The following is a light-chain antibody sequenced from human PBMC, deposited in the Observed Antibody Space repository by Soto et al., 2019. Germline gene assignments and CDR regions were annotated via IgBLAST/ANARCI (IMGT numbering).Light chain of an antibody. V-gene: IGKV1-39*01. CDR2: GVS. CDR1: LTISKS. CDR3: QQSNRAPLT. Sequence: DIQMTQSPSSLSASVGDRVTVTCRTSLTISKSLNWYQQKPGKAPKVLIYGVSNLQSGVPSRFSGSGSAKNFTLTISSVPPEDSATYYCQQSNRAPLTFGGGTSVEIK. J-gene: IGKJ4*01.